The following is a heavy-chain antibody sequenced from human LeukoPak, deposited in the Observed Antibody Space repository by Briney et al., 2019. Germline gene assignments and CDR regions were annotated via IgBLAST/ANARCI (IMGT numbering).Heavy chain of an antibody. V-gene: IGHV3-23*01. CDR2: IGGSGIRT. D-gene: IGHD3-22*01. Sequence: GGTLRLSCSTSGFTFTTYGMNWVRQAPGKWLEWVSGIGGSGIRTYYADTVKGRFIISRDNSRNTLYLQMNSLKTEDTAVYYCTTALTFTYYYDSSGYLGAFDIWGQGTMVTVSS. CDR3: TTALTFTYYYDSSGYLGAFDI. J-gene: IGHJ3*02. CDR1: GFTFTTYG.